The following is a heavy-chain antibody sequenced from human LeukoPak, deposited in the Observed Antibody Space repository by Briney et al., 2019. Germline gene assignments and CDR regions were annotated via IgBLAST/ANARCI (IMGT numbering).Heavy chain of an antibody. V-gene: IGHV1-18*01. D-gene: IGHD5-18*01. CDR3: ARQVDTTMALPDY. CDR1: RYTFTSYG. J-gene: IGHJ4*02. Sequence: ASVKASCKTSRYTFTSYGVSSVLQAPGQRLKWMGWISTYNYNTNYAQKFRGRVTLTKDTSTSTVYMELRSLRSDDTVIYYCARQVDTTMALPDYWGQGTLVTVSS. CDR2: ISTYNYNT.